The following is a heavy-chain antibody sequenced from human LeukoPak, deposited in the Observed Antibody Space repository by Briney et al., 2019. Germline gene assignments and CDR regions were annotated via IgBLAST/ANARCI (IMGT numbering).Heavy chain of an antibody. Sequence: KPGGSLRLSCAASGFTFNSYTMNWVRQAPGKGLEWVSSIKSSSNYIYYADSVRGRFTISRDNAKNSLFLQMNSLRAEDTAVYYCARETTGFRGVGHWGQGALVTVSS. J-gene: IGHJ4*02. CDR1: GFTFNSYT. CDR3: ARETTGFRGVGH. D-gene: IGHD1-1*01. CDR2: IKSSSNYI. V-gene: IGHV3-21*04.